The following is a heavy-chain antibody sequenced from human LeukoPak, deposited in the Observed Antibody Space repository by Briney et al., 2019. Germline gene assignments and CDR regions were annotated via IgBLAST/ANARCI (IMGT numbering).Heavy chain of an antibody. Sequence: SGRSLRLSCAASGFTFSSYGMHWVRQAPGKGLEWVAVISNDGIKKYYADPVKGRFTISRDNSKNTLYLQMNSLRVEDTAVYYCAKDVGYYGSGSYYSDWGQGTLVTVSS. CDR3: AKDVGYYGSGSYYSD. V-gene: IGHV3-30*18. D-gene: IGHD3-10*01. J-gene: IGHJ4*02. CDR1: GFTFSSYG. CDR2: ISNDGIKK.